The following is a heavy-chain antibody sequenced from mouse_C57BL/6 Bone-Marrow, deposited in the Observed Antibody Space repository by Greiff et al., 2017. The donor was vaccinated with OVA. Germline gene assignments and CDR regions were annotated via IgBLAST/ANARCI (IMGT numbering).Heavy chain of an antibody. Sequence: EVMLVESGGGLVKPGGSLKLSCAASGFTFSDYGMHWVRQAPEKGLEWVAYISSGSSTIYYADTVKGRFTISRDNAKNTLFLQMTSLRSEDTAMYYCAKNRDYAMDCWGQGTSVTVSS. CDR1: GFTFSDYG. CDR2: ISSGSSTI. CDR3: AKNRDYAMDC. V-gene: IGHV5-17*01. J-gene: IGHJ4*01.